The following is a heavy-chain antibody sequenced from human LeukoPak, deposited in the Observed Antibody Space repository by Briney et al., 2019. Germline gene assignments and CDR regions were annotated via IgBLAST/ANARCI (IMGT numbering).Heavy chain of an antibody. J-gene: IGHJ4*02. CDR1: GGSINNYY. V-gene: IGHV4-59*01. D-gene: IGHD3-22*01. Sequence: SETLSLTCTVSGGSINNYYWSWIRQPPGKGLEWIGYIYYSGSTNYNPSLKSRVTISVDTSKNQFSLKLSSLTAADTAVYYCARHRGSGYPYFDYWGREPWSPSPQ. CDR2: IYYSGST. CDR3: ARHRGSGYPYFDY.